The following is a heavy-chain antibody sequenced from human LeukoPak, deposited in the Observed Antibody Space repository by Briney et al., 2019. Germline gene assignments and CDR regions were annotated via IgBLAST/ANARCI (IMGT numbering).Heavy chain of an antibody. Sequence: SETLSLTCTVSGGSISSYYWSWIRQPPGKGLEWIGYIYYSGSTNYNPSLKSRVTISVDTSKNQFSLKLSSVTAADTAVYYCASMDTAMALGYFDYWGQGTLVTVSS. CDR3: ASMDTAMALGYFDY. CDR1: GGSISSYY. V-gene: IGHV4-59*01. D-gene: IGHD5-18*01. J-gene: IGHJ4*02. CDR2: IYYSGST.